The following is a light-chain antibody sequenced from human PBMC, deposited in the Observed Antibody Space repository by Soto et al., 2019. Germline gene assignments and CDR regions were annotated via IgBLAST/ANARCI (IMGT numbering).Light chain of an antibody. CDR3: QSYDSSLSGSV. CDR2: GNS. V-gene: IGLV1-40*01. Sequence: QSVLTQPPSVSGAPGQRVTISCTGSSSNIGAGYDVPWYQQLPGTAPKLIIYGNSNRPSGVPDRFSGSKSGTSASLAITGLQAEDEADYYCQSYDSSLSGSVFGGGTKLTVL. J-gene: IGLJ3*02. CDR1: SSNIGAGYD.